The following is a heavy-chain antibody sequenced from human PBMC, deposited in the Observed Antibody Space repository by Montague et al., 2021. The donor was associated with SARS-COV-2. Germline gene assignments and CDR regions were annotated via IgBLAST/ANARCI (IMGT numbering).Heavy chain of an antibody. D-gene: IGHD2-21*01. CDR3: ARAFVVVIAIDAFDI. V-gene: IGHV4-31*03. CDR1: GGSISSGGYY. CDR2: INYSAST. Sequence: TLSLTCTVSGGSISSGGYYWIWLRPHPGKGLEWIGYINYSASTYYTPTLKSRVTISVDTSKNQLSLKLVSVTAAAASVYYCARAFVVVIAIDAFDIWGQGTMVTVSS. J-gene: IGHJ3*02.